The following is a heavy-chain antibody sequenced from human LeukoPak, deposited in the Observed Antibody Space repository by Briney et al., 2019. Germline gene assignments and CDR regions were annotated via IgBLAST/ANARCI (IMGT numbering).Heavy chain of an antibody. CDR1: GFTVSSNY. V-gene: IGHV3-53*01. J-gene: IGHJ3*02. D-gene: IGHD2-21*02. CDR2: IYSGGST. CDR3: ARDRDSDAFDI. Sequence: GGSLRLSCAASGFTVSSNYMSWVRQAPGKGLEWVSVIYSGGSTYYADSVKGRFTISRDNSKNTLYLQMNSLRAEDTAVYYCARDRDSDAFDIWGQGTMVTVSS.